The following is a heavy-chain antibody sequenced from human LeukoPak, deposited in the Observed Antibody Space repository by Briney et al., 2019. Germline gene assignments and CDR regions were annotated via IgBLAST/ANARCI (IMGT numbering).Heavy chain of an antibody. J-gene: IGHJ4*02. CDR2: MSSDGGST. Sequence: GGSLRLSCAASGFTFSSSAMHWVRQAPGKGLEYVSAMSSDGGSTFYGNSVKGRFTISRDNSKSTLYLQMDSLRAEDMAVYYCARAGLYSGAYYNDYWGQGTLVTVSS. CDR1: GFTFSSSA. D-gene: IGHD1-26*01. CDR3: ARAGLYSGAYYNDY. V-gene: IGHV3-64*01.